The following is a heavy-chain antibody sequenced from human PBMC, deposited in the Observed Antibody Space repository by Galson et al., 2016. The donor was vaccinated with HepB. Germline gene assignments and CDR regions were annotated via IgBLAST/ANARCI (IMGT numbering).Heavy chain of an antibody. D-gene: IGHD6-13*01. CDR3: ARDRSSSWDYYYGMDV. V-gene: IGHV3-33*01. CDR1: GFSFSSYG. CDR2: IWYDGSDK. Sequence: SLRLSCAASGFSFSSYGMHWVRQPPGKGLEWVAVIWYDGSDKYYADSVKGRFTISRDNAKNSLYLQMNSLRAEDTAVYYCARDRSSSWDYYYGMDVGGQGTTVTFSS. J-gene: IGHJ6*02.